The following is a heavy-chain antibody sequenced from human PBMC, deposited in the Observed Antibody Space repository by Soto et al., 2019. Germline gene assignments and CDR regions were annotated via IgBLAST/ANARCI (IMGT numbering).Heavy chain of an antibody. J-gene: IGHJ4*02. CDR1: GYTFTSYG. CDR2: ISAYNGNT. Sequence: ASAKVSCKASGYTFTSYGISWVRQAPGQGLEWMGWISAYNGNTNYAQKLQGRVAMTTDTSTSTAYMELRSLRSDDTAVYYCARESRKWLVYYSDYWGQGTLVTVSS. CDR3: ARESRKWLVYYSDY. D-gene: IGHD6-19*01. V-gene: IGHV1-18*04.